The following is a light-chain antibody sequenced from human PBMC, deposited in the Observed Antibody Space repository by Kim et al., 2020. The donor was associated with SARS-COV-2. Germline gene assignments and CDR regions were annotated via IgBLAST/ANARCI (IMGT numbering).Light chain of an antibody. Sequence: YELTQPPSVSVSPGQTASITCSGDKLGDKYACWYQQKPGQSPVLVIYQDSKRPSGIPERFSGSNSGNTATLTISGTQAMDEADYYCQAWDSSFNWVFGG. J-gene: IGLJ3*02. CDR1: KLGDKY. V-gene: IGLV3-1*01. CDR3: QAWDSSFNWV. CDR2: QDS.